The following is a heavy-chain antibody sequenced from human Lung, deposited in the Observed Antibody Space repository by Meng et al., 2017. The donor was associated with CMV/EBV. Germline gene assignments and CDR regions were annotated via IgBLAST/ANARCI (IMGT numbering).Heavy chain of an antibody. CDR2: IKRDGSEK. J-gene: IGHJ3*02. CDR1: GFTFSDYW. D-gene: IGHD2-21*01. CDR3: VTYYADIVLGPVDI. Sequence: GGSLRLSCAASGFTFSDYWMAWVRQTPGKGLEWVANIKRDGSEKYYVDSVTGRFTVSRDNAKNSLYLQMRTLRAEDTAVYYCVTYYADIVLGPVDIWGQGTVVXVSS. V-gene: IGHV3-7*01.